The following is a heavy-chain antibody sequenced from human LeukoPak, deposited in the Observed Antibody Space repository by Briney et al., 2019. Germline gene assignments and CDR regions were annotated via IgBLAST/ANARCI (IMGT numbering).Heavy chain of an antibody. CDR3: ARARSPYCGGDCSFDY. D-gene: IGHD2-21*02. V-gene: IGHV4-4*02. CDR1: GGSISSSNW. Sequence: KPSETLSLTCAVSGGSISSSNWWSWVRQPPGKGLEWIGSIYHSGSTYYNPSLKSRVTISVDTSKNQFSLKLSSVTAADTAVYYCARARSPYCGGDCSFDYWGQGTLVTVSS. CDR2: IYHSGST. J-gene: IGHJ4*02.